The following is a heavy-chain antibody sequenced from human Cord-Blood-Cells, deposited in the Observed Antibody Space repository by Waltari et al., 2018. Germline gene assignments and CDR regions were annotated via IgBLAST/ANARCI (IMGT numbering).Heavy chain of an antibody. V-gene: IGHV4-39*01. D-gene: IGHD3-3*01. CDR2: IYYSGST. J-gene: IGHJ3*02. CDR1: GGSISSRSYY. Sequence: QLQLQESGPGLVKPSETPSLTCTVSGGSISSRSYYWGWLRQPPGKGLEWIGSIYYSGSTYYNPSLKSRVTISVDTSKNQFSLKLSSVTAADTAVYYCARRFPYYDFWSGYYDAFDIWGQGTMVTVSS. CDR3: ARRFPYYDFWSGYYDAFDI.